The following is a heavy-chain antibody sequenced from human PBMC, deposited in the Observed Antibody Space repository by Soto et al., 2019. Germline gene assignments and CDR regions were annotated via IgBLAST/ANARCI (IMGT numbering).Heavy chain of an antibody. CDR2: ISAYNGNT. Sequence: DSVKVSCKASGYTCTSYGISWVRQAPGQGLEWMGWISAYNGNTNYAQKLQGRVTMTTDTSTSTAYMELRSLRSDDTAVYYCGRDPVLSRMVRGVTRPPASFAYRANGTLVTVSS. J-gene: IGHJ4*01. CDR3: GRDPVLSRMVRGVTRPPASFAY. CDR1: GYTCTSYG. D-gene: IGHD3-10*01. V-gene: IGHV1-18*01.